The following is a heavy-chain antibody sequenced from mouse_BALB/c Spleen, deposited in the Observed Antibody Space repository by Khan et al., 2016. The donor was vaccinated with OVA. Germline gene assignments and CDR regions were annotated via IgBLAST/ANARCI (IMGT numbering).Heavy chain of an antibody. CDR2: IDPSTGYT. J-gene: IGHJ3*01. CDR1: GYTFTAYW. Sequence: QIQLVQSGAELAKPGASVKMSCKASGYTFTAYWIHWVKQRPGQGLEWIGYIDPSTGYTDYNQKFKDKATLTTDKSSSTAYMQLSSLTSEDSAVYYCARRGQYGIFAYWGQGTLVTVSA. V-gene: IGHV1-7*01. D-gene: IGHD2-1*01. CDR3: ARRGQYGIFAY.